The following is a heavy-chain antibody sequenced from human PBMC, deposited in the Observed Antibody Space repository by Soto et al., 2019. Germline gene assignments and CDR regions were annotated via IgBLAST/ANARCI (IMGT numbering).Heavy chain of an antibody. CDR2: IYYTGCT. CDR3: ARSAIAVNGLFDH. J-gene: IGHJ4*02. V-gene: IGHV4-39*02. CDR1: GGFINTSSFY. Sequence: QLQLQESGPGLVKPSETLSLTCTVSGGFINTSSFYWGWVRQPPGKGLEWIGTIYYTGCTYYNPSLMRRVAMSVDTSQDHFSLNLTSAIAADTAIDYCARSAIAVNGLFDHWGLGSLVTVSS. D-gene: IGHD6-19*01.